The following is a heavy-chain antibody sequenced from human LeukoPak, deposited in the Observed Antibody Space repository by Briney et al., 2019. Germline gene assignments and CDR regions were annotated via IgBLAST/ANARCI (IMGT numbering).Heavy chain of an antibody. V-gene: IGHV1-18*01. J-gene: IGHJ4*02. CDR1: GYTFTSYG. CDR3: ARDRDSSGYYRHFDY. D-gene: IGHD3-22*01. CDR2: ISAYNGNT. Sequence: ASVKVSCKASGYTFTSYGISWVRQAPGQGLEWMGWISAYNGNTNYAQKLQGRVTMTTDTSTSTAYMELRSLRSDDTAVYYCARDRDSSGYYRHFDYWGQGTLVTVSS.